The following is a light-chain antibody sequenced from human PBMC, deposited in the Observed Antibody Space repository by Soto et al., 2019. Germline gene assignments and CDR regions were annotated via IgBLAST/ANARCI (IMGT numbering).Light chain of an antibody. J-gene: IGKJ2*01. CDR3: QHYGTSPPYT. CDR1: QSVTTIS. Sequence: EIVLTQSPGTLSLSPGERATLSCRASQSVTTISLAWYQRKPGQAPRVLIYGGTRSATGIPDRFSGSGSGTDFTLTISRLEPEDFAVYYCQHYGTSPPYTFGQGTKLEIK. V-gene: IGKV3-20*01. CDR2: GGT.